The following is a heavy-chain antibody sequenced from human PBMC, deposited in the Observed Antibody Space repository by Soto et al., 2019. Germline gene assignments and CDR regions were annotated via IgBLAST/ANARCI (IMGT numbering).Heavy chain of an antibody. Sequence: EVQLVESGGGLVQPGGSLRLSCAASGFTFSSYWMHWVRQAPGKGLVWVSGINSDGSSTSYADSVKGRFTISRDNAKNTLYLQMNSLSAEDTAVYYCARVIRGWELGPFDYWGQGTLVTVSS. CDR2: INSDGSST. J-gene: IGHJ4*02. V-gene: IGHV3-74*01. CDR1: GFTFSSYW. D-gene: IGHD1-26*01. CDR3: ARVIRGWELGPFDY.